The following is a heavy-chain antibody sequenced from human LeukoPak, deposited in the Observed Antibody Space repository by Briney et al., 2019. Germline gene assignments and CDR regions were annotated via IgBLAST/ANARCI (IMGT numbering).Heavy chain of an antibody. D-gene: IGHD5-12*01. CDR3: ASYSGYVMYYFDY. Sequence: SETLSLTCTVSGGSISSSSYYWGWIRQPPGKGLEWIGSIYYSGSTYYNPSLKSRVTISVDTSKNQFSLKLSSVTAADTAVYYCASYSGYVMYYFDYWGQGTLVTVSS. J-gene: IGHJ4*02. CDR1: GGSISSSSYY. V-gene: IGHV4-39*07. CDR2: IYYSGST.